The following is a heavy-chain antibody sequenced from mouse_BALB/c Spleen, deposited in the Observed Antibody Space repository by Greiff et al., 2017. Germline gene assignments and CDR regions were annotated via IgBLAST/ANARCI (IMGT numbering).Heavy chain of an antibody. CDR3: ARGEVRRGYYAMDY. CDR2: ISSGSSTN. D-gene: IGHD2-14*01. J-gene: IGHJ4*01. CDR1: GFTFSSFG. Sequence: EVQLVESGGGLVQPGGSRKLSCAASGFTFSSFGMHWVRQAPEKGLEWVAYISSGSSTNYYADTMKGRYTISRDNSKNTLCLQMTSLMSEDTAMYYGARGEVRRGYYAMDYWGQGTSVTVSS. V-gene: IGHV5-17*02.